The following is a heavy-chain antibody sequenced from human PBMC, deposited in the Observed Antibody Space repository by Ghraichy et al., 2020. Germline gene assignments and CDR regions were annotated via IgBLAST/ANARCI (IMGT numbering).Heavy chain of an antibody. CDR2: IYSGGST. CDR3: ARGGYSYGPTYTHGAFDY. CDR1: GFTVSSNY. V-gene: IGHV3-53*01. J-gene: IGHJ4*02. Sequence: GGSLRLSCAASGFTVSSNYMSWVRLAPGKGLEWVSVIYSGGSTYYADSVKGRFTISRDNSKNTLYLQMNSLRAEDTAVYYCARGGYSYGPTYTHGAFDYWGQGTLVTVSS. D-gene: IGHD5-18*01.